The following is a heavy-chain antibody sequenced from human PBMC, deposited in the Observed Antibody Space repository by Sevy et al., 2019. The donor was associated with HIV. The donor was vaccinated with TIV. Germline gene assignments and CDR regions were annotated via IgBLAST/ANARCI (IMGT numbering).Heavy chain of an antibody. J-gene: IGHJ4*02. D-gene: IGHD6-19*01. CDR2: ISYDGTDI. CDR3: ARDGISSGWYRGYYFDY. V-gene: IGHV3-30*04. CDR1: RFTFSSYA. Sequence: GGSLRLSCAASRFTFSSYAIHWVRQAPGKGLEWVAFISYDGTDIYYAGSVKGRFTISRDNSKNTLLLQMNSLGAEDTAVYYCARDGISSGWYRGYYFDYWGQGTLVTVSS.